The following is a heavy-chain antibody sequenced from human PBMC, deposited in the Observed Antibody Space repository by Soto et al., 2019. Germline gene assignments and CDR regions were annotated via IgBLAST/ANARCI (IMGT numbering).Heavy chain of an antibody. Sequence: QVQLQESGPGLVKPSQTLSLTCTVSGGSISSGGYYWSWIRQLPGKGLEWIGDLYYSGSTNYNPALYTRVTIPVEKSNNLFSLKLSSVSAADTGVYLCARGTSAYYYDAWCFDLWGRGRLVTDSS. D-gene: IGHD3-22*01. CDR2: LYYSGST. CDR3: ARGTSAYYYDAWCFDL. J-gene: IGHJ2*01. CDR1: GGSISSGGYY. V-gene: IGHV4-31*03.